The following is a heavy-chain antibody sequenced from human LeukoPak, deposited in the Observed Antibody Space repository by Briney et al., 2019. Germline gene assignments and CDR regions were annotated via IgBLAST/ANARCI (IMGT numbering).Heavy chain of an antibody. D-gene: IGHD3-10*01. CDR3: ARDRGPRTGFMVREAYDY. V-gene: IGHV3-74*01. Sequence: GGSLRLPCAASGFTFSDYWIHWVRQAPGKGLVWVSRINTDGSITNYADSVKGRFSIFRDNAKNTLYLQMSSLRAEDTAVYYCARDRGPRTGFMVREAYDYWGQGTLVTVSS. CDR2: INTDGSIT. CDR1: GFTFSDYW. J-gene: IGHJ4*02.